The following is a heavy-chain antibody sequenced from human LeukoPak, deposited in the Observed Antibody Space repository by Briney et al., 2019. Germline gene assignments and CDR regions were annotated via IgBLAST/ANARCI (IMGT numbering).Heavy chain of an antibody. V-gene: IGHV3-53*01. CDR3: ARDTGPEPMGDY. CDR2: IYSGGST. Sequence: GGSLRLSCAASGFPFRSNYMSWVRQAPGKGLEWVSVIYSGGSTYYADSVKGRFTISRDNSKNTLYLQMNSLRAKDTAVYYCARDTGPEPMGDYWGQGTLVTVSS. J-gene: IGHJ4*02. CDR1: GFPFRSNY. D-gene: IGHD1-14*01.